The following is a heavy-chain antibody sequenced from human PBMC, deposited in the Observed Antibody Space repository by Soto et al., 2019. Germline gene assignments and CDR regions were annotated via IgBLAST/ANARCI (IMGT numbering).Heavy chain of an antibody. Sequence: SETLSLTCTVSGGSIRSYYWSWIRQPPGKGLEWMGYMYYSGSPYYNPSLKSRVTLSVDTSKNQFSLKLSSLPAADTAAYYCARDRAGGYSRTTEALDIWGPGTMLTASS. J-gene: IGHJ3*02. D-gene: IGHD6-13*01. CDR2: MYYSGSP. CDR3: ARDRAGGYSRTTEALDI. CDR1: GGSIRSYY. V-gene: IGHV4-59*12.